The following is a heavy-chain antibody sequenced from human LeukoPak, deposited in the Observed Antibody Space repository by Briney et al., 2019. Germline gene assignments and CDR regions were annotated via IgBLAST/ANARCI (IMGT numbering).Heavy chain of an antibody. D-gene: IGHD2-2*01. J-gene: IGHJ4*02. CDR2: ISGSGGST. Sequence: GGSLRLSCAASGFTFSSYAMSWVRQAPGKGLEWVSAISGSGGSTYYADSVKGRFTISRDNSKDTLYLQMNSLRAEDTAVYYCATVPPYCSSTSCYFVYWGQGTLVTVSS. CDR3: ATVPPYCSSTSCYFVY. V-gene: IGHV3-23*01. CDR1: GFTFSSYA.